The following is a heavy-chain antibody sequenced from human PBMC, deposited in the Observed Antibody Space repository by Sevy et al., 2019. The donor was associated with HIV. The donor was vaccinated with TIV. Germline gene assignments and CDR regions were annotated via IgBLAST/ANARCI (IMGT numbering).Heavy chain of an antibody. J-gene: IGHJ6*02. CDR1: GYTFTGYY. Sequence: ASVKVSCKASGYTFTGYYMHWVRHAPGQGLEWMGWINPNSGGTNYAQKFQGRVTMTRDTSISTAYMELSRLRSDDTAVYDCASVRVGYCSSTSFRSYYYYGMDVWGQGTTVTVSS. CDR2: INPNSGGT. V-gene: IGHV1-2*02. CDR3: ASVRVGYCSSTSFRSYYYYGMDV. D-gene: IGHD2-2*03.